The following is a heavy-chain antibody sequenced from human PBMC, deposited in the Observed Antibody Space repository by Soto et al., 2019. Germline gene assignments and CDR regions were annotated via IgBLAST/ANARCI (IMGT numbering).Heavy chain of an antibody. CDR1: GGSISSSSYY. CDR2: IYYSGST. J-gene: IGHJ4*02. Sequence: ETLSLTCTVSGGSISSSSYYWGWIRQPPGKGLEWIGSIYYSGSTYYNPSLKSRVTISVDTSKNQFSLKLSSVTAADTAVYYCARTRDDYGDYWAVDYWGQGTLVTVSS. V-gene: IGHV4-39*01. CDR3: ARTRDDYGDYWAVDY. D-gene: IGHD4-17*01.